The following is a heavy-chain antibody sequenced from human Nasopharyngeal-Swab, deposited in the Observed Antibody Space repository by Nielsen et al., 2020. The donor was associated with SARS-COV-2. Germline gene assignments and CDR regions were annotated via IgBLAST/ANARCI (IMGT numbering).Heavy chain of an antibody. CDR2: LSAYNGNT. Sequence: ASVKVSCKASGYTFTDYGISRVRQAPGQGLEWMGWLSAYNGNTNYAQRVQGRVTMTTDTSTSTAYMELRSLRSDDTAVYYCARERRGGYHDAFDIWGQGTMVTVSS. CDR1: GYTFTDYG. D-gene: IGHD2-15*01. J-gene: IGHJ3*02. CDR3: ARERRGGYHDAFDI. V-gene: IGHV1-18*01.